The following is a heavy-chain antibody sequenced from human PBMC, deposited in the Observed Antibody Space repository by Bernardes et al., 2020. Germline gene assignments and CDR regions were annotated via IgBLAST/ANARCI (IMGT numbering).Heavy chain of an antibody. Sequence: SETLSLTCTVSGGSISSYYWSWIRQPPGKGLEWIGYIYYSGSTNYNPSLKSRVTISVDTSKNQFSLKLSSVTAADTAVYYCARAPHRPDGDYVDWGQGTLVTVSS. CDR3: ARAPHRPDGDYVD. D-gene: IGHD4-17*01. CDR2: IYYSGST. V-gene: IGHV4-59*01. J-gene: IGHJ4*02. CDR1: GGSISSYY.